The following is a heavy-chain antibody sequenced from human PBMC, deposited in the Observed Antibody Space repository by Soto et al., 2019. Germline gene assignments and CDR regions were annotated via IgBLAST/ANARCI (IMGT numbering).Heavy chain of an antibody. Sequence: GASVKVSCKASGYTFTSYGISWVRQAPGQGLEWMGWISAYNGNTNYAQKLQGRVTMTTDTSTSTAYMELRSLRSDDTAVYYCARDYYDSSGYYPGYFDYWGQGTLVTVSS. CDR1: GYTFTSYG. D-gene: IGHD3-22*01. V-gene: IGHV1-18*01. CDR3: ARDYYDSSGYYPGYFDY. J-gene: IGHJ4*02. CDR2: ISAYNGNT.